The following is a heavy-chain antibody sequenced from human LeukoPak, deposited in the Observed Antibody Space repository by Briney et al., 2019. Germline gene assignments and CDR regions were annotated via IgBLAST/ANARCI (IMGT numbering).Heavy chain of an antibody. CDR1: VGSISSYY. V-gene: IGHV4-59*01. CDR2: IYYSGST. J-gene: IGHJ4*02. D-gene: IGHD6-13*01. CDR3: AARGAAAGKSDY. Sequence: PSETLSLTCIVTVGSISSYYWSWIRQPPGKGLEWIGYIYYSGSTNYNPSLNSRVTISVDTSKNQYSLKLSSVTAADTAVYYCAARGAAAGKSDYWGQGTLVTVSS.